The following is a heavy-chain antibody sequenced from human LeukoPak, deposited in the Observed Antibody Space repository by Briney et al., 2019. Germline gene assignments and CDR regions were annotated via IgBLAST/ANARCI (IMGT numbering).Heavy chain of an antibody. D-gene: IGHD6-19*01. CDR3: ARVSVESAFDI. J-gene: IGHJ3*02. V-gene: IGHV1-3*01. CDR1: GYTFTSYA. CDR2: INAGNGNT. Sequence: ASVKVSCKASGYTFTSYAMHWVRQAPGQRPEWMGWINAGNGNTKYSQKFQGRVTITRDTSASTAYMELSSLRSEDTAVYYCARVSVESAFDIWGQGTMVTVSS.